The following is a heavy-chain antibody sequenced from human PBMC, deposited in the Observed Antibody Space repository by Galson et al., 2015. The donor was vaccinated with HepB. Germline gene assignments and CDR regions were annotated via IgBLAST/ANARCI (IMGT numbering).Heavy chain of an antibody. J-gene: IGHJ4*02. D-gene: IGHD4-23*01. Sequence: SLRLSCAASGFTFSTYPMSWVRQAPGKGLEWVSLITNSDDRIHYADSVKGRFTVSRDNSKNTLYLQMSSLRADDTAVYHCARDSTVAPFDYWGQGTLVTVSS. V-gene: IGHV3-23*01. CDR3: ARDSTVAPFDY. CDR2: ITNSDDRI. CDR1: GFTFSTYP.